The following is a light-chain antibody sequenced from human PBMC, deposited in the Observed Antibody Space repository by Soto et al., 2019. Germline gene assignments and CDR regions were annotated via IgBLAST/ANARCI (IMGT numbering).Light chain of an antibody. V-gene: IGLV2-14*01. Sequence: QSVLTQPASVSGSPGQSITISCTGTSSDVGSYNYVAWYQQFPGKTPNLMIYEVRNRPSGVSSRFSGSKSGNTASLTISGLQAEDEADYYCISYTGSDTSYVFGTGTKVTVL. CDR3: ISYTGSDTSYV. CDR1: SSDVGSYNY. J-gene: IGLJ1*01. CDR2: EVR.